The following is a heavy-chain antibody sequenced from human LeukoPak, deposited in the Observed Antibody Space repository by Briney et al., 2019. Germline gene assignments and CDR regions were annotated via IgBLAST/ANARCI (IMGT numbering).Heavy chain of an antibody. CDR1: GFTFSSYS. CDR2: IRSDGSTS. D-gene: IGHD4-17*01. J-gene: IGHJ4*02. Sequence: GGSLRLSCAASGFTFSSYSMHWVRQAPGKGLQWVSHIRSDGSTSYCADSVKGRFTISRDNSKNTLYLQMNSLRPEDTAIYFCVKDHGAYDLDSWGQGTLATVSS. CDR3: VKDHGAYDLDS. V-gene: IGHV3-30*02.